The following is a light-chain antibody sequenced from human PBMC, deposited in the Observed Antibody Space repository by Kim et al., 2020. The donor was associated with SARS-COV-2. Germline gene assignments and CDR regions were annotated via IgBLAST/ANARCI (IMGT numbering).Light chain of an antibody. CDR3: VLYVGGGIVV. V-gene: IGLV8-61*01. J-gene: IGLJ2*01. CDR2: STN. CDR1: SGSVSTSYY. Sequence: QAVVTQDPSFSVSPGGTVTLTCGLSSGSVSTSYYPSWHQQTPGQAPRTLIYSTNTRSSGVPDRFSGSILGNKAALTIAGAQADDESDYYCVLYVGGGIVVFGGGTQLTVL.